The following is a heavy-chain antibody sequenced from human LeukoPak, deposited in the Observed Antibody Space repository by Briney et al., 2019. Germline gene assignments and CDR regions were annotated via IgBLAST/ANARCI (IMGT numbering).Heavy chain of an antibody. CDR3: VRGDSRDC. D-gene: IGHD6-13*01. V-gene: IGHV3-21*01. CDR2: IPDSGTYS. J-gene: IGHJ4*01. CDR1: GFTFSTYT. Sequence: GGSLRLSCAASGFTFSTYTMNWVPQAPGRGLEWVSSIPDSGTYSHQADSVKGRFTISRDNTKNSLYLDMDNLRAEDTAVYYCVRGDSRDCRGHRTLVTVCS.